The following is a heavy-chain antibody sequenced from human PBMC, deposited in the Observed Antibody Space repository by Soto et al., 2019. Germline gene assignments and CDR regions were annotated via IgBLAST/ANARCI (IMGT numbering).Heavy chain of an antibody. CDR1: GFTFSDYY. Sequence: QVKLVVSGGGLVQPGGSLRISCAASGFTFSDYYIRWIRQAPGKGLEWVSYISSSGSIIYYADSVKGRFTISRDNAKNSLYLQMNSLRAEDTAVYYCALAGYDSNYYAVTPLSAGHFWGQGTLVTVSS. CDR2: ISSSGSII. V-gene: IGHV3-11*01. CDR3: ALAGYDSNYYAVTPLSAGHF. D-gene: IGHD4-4*01. J-gene: IGHJ4*02.